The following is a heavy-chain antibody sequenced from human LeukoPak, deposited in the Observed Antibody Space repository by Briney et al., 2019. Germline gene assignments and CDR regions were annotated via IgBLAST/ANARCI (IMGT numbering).Heavy chain of an antibody. CDR3: ARTVRRDFWSGSWYFDL. Sequence: SETLSLTCTVSGGSVSSYYWSWIRQPAGKGLEWIGRIYTSGSTNYNPSLKSRVTMSLDTSKNQFSLKLSSVTAADTAVYYCARTVRRDFWSGSWYFDLWGRGTLVIVSS. CDR2: IYTSGST. CDR1: GGSVSSYY. D-gene: IGHD3-3*01. V-gene: IGHV4-4*07. J-gene: IGHJ2*01.